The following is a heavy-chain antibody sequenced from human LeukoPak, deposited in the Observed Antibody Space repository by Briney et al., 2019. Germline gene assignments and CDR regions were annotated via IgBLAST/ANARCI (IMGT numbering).Heavy chain of an antibody. CDR2: IYTSGST. D-gene: IGHD3-16*01. Sequence: SETLSLTCTVSGGSISSFYWSWIRQPAGKGLEWIGRIYTSGSTNYNPSLKSRVTMSVDTSKNQFSLKLSSVTAADTAVYYCARASPYTIYYYFDYWGQGTLVTVSS. CDR3: ARASPYTIYYYFDY. J-gene: IGHJ4*02. CDR1: GGSISSFY. V-gene: IGHV4-4*07.